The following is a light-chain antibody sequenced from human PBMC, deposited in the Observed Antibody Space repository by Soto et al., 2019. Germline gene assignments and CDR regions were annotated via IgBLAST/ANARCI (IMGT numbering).Light chain of an antibody. V-gene: IGLV2-14*01. J-gene: IGLJ1*01. Sequence: QSVLTQPASVSGSPGQSITISCTGTSSDVGAYNYASWYQQYPGEAPKVIIYDVSHRPAGVSNRFSGSKSGNTAPLTISGLQAQDDADYYCSSYTSATTYVFGTGTKLTVL. CDR1: SSDVGAYNY. CDR3: SSYTSATTYV. CDR2: DVS.